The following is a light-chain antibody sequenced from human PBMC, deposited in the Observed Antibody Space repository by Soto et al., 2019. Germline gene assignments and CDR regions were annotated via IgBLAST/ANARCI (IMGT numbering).Light chain of an antibody. Sequence: DLQMTQSPSSLSASVGDRVTVTCQASQEISYFLNWYQQXPPKAPXLXXYAASNLQSGVPSRFSGSGCGTEYALPTSSLRPDDFLAYYCQQTYRLGILTFGHGTKVDIK. J-gene: IGKJ3*01. CDR1: QEISYF. CDR3: QQTYRLGILT. V-gene: IGKV1-39*01. CDR2: AAS.